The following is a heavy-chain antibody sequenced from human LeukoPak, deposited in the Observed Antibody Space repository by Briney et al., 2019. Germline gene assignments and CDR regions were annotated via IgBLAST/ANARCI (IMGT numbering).Heavy chain of an antibody. D-gene: IGHD2-2*01. CDR3: ARDRRVGYCSSTSCLNWFDL. Sequence: ASVKVSCKASGYTFTGYYMHWVRQAPGQGLEWMGWINPNSGGTNYAQKFQGRVTMTRDTSISTAYMELSRLRSDDTAVYYCARDRRVGYCSSTSCLNWFDLWGQGTLVTVSS. J-gene: IGHJ5*02. CDR2: INPNSGGT. V-gene: IGHV1-2*02. CDR1: GYTFTGYY.